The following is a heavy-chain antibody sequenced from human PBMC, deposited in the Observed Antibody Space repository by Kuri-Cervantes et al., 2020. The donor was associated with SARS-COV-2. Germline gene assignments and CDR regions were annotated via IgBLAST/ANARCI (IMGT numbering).Heavy chain of an antibody. J-gene: IGHJ3*02. CDR2: IKQDGSEK. CDR3: TRYSYYDGAGYRQDAFDM. V-gene: IGHV3-7*01. Sequence: LSLTCAASGFTFSSYEMNWVRQAPGKGLEWVANIKQDGSEKYYVDSVKGRFNISRDNAKNSLSLQMNSLRAEDTAVYYCTRYSYYDGAGYRQDAFDMWGQGTMVTVSS. CDR1: GFTFSSYE. D-gene: IGHD3-22*01.